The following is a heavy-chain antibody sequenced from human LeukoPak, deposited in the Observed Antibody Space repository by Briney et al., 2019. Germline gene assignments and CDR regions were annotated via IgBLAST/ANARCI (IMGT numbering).Heavy chain of an antibody. CDR1: GYTFTSYY. J-gene: IGHJ4*02. CDR3: ARDPKLIAVAGQKDY. CDR2: INPSGGST. D-gene: IGHD6-19*01. V-gene: IGHV1-46*01. Sequence: ASVKVSCKASGYTFTSYYMHWVRQAPGQGLEWMGMINPSGGSTSYAQKFQGRVTITRDTSTSTVYMEVRSLRSEDTAVYYCARDPKLIAVAGQKDYWGQGTLVTVSS.